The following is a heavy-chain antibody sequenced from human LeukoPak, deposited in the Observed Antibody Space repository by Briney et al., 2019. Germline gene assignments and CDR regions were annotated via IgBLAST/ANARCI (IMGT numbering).Heavy chain of an antibody. V-gene: IGHV1-69*13. CDR1: GGTFSSYA. D-gene: IGHD3-22*01. J-gene: IGHJ3*02. Sequence: SVKVSCKASGGTFSSYAISWVRQAPGQGLEWMGGIIPIFGTANYAQKFQGRVTITADESTSTAYMELSSLRSEDTAVYYCAREIFGLYYDSSGGPWAFDIWGQGTMVTVSS. CDR3: AREIFGLYYDSSGGPWAFDI. CDR2: IIPIFGTA.